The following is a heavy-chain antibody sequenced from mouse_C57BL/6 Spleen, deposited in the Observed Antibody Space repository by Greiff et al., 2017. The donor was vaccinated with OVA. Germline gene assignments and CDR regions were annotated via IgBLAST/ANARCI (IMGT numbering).Heavy chain of an antibody. CDR1: GYTFPSYW. J-gene: IGHJ2*01. V-gene: IGHV1-5*01. CDR3: TREEKPYYYDD. Sequence: EVKLMASGTVLARPGASVKMSCKTSGYTFPSYWMHWVKQRPGPGLEWIGAIYPGNSDTSYNKKFKGKAKLTTVTSASTANMELSSLTNEDAAVYYCTREEKPYYYDDWGQGTTLTVAS. CDR2: IYPGNSDT.